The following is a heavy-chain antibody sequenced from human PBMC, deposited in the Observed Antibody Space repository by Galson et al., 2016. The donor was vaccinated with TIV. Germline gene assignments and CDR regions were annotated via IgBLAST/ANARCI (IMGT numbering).Heavy chain of an antibody. CDR2: MNPNSGNT. D-gene: IGHD2-2*01. CDR1: GHTFTSYD. J-gene: IGHJ4*02. Sequence: SVKVSCNASGHTFTSYDMNWVRQAPGQGLEWMGWMNPNSGNTGYTQKFQGRVTMTRDTSVSTAHMELTNLRSEDTAVYFCAQLVRKCGMTRCYGDHVDYWGQGTLVTVSS. V-gene: IGHV1-8*01. CDR3: AQLVRKCGMTRCYGDHVDY.